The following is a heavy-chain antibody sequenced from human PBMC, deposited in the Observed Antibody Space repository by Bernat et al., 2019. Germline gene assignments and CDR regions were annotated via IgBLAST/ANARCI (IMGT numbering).Heavy chain of an antibody. Sequence: VQLVESGGGLVQPGGSLRLSCAASGFTFSSYDMHWVRQAPGKGLEWVAVISYDGSNKYYADSVKGRFTISRDNSKNTLYLQMNSLRAEDTAVYYCAKPRVVGATGPFDYWGQGTLVTVSS. V-gene: IGHV3-30*18. CDR3: AKPRVVGATGPFDY. J-gene: IGHJ4*02. CDR2: ISYDGSNK. CDR1: GFTFSSYD. D-gene: IGHD1-26*01.